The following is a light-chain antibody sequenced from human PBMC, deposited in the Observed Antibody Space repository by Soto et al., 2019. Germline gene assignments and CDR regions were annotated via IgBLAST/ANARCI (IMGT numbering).Light chain of an antibody. Sequence: DIQMTQSPSTLSASVGDRVTITCRASQSISSWLAWYQQKPGKAPKLLIYKASILESGVPSRFSGSGSGTEFTLTFSSLQPDDFATYYCQQYNSYSFTFGQGTKVDTK. CDR2: KAS. CDR3: QQYNSYSFT. CDR1: QSISSW. J-gene: IGKJ2*01. V-gene: IGKV1-5*03.